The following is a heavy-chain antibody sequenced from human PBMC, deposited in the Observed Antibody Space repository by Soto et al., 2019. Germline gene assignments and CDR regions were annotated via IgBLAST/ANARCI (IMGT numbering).Heavy chain of an antibody. V-gene: IGHV1-69*12. CDR3: ARPQKPLRFLEWFN. CDR2: IIPIFGTA. Sequence: QVQLVQSGAEVKKPGSSVKVSCKASGGTFSSYAISWVRQAPGQGLEWMGGIIPIFGTANYAQKFQGRVTITADESTSTAYMERSSLRSEDTAVYYCARPQKPLRFLEWFNWGQGTLVTVSS. D-gene: IGHD3-3*01. CDR1: GGTFSSYA. J-gene: IGHJ4*02.